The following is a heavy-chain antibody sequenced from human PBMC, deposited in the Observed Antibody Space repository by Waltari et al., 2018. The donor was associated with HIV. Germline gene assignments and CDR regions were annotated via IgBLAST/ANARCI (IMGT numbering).Heavy chain of an antibody. CDR3: ARGPYGSGVDY. J-gene: IGHJ4*02. CDR1: GGSISSYY. D-gene: IGHD3-10*01. V-gene: IGHV4-59*01. Sequence: QVQLQESGPGLVKPSETLSLTCTVSGGSISSYYWSWIRQPPGKGLEWIGYIYYSGSTNYNPSLKSRVTISVDTSKNQFSLKLSSVTAADTAVYYCARGPYGSGVDYWGQGTLVTVSS. CDR2: IYYSGST.